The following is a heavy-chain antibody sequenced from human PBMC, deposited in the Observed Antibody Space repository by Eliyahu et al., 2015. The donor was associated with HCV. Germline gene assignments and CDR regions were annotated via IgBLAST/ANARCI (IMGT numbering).Heavy chain of an antibody. CDR2: INAGNGNT. CDR1: GYTFTSYA. Sequence: QVQLVQSGAEVKKPGASVKVSCKASGYTFTSYAMHXVRXAPGQRLEWMGWINAGNGNTKXSQKFQGRVTITXDTSASTAYMELXSLRSEDTAVYYCARGGGIAAAGSPPQPKYCSGGSCYLYYYYGMDVWGQGTTVTVSS. CDR3: ARGGGIAAAGSPPQPKYCSGGSCYLYYYYGMDV. D-gene: IGHD2-15*01. J-gene: IGHJ6*02. V-gene: IGHV1-3*01.